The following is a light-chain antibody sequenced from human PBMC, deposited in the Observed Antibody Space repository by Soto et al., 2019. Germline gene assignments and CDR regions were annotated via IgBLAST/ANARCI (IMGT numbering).Light chain of an antibody. V-gene: IGLV2-8*01. CDR2: AVT. J-gene: IGLJ1*01. CDR3: SSYAGNNNPYV. CDR1: SSDVGGYNY. Sequence: LTQPPSASGSPGQSVTISCTGTSSDVGGYNYVSWYQHHPGKAPKLMIYAVTNRPSGVPDRFSASKSGNTASLTVSGLQAEDEADYYCSSYAGNNNPYVFGTGTKVTVL.